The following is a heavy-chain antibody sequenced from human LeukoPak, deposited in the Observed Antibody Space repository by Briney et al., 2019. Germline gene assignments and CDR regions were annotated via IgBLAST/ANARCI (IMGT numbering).Heavy chain of an antibody. Sequence: SETLSLTCTVSGDSLSSYSWSWIRQPPDMGLEWIAFIYPSGTTNYNPSLKSRVTISVDTSKNQFSLKLSSVTAADTAVYYCARDRKQWLRGPFDPWGQGTLVTVSS. CDR1: GDSLSSYS. D-gene: IGHD6-19*01. CDR3: ARDRKQWLRGPFDP. CDR2: IYPSGTT. V-gene: IGHV4-59*01. J-gene: IGHJ5*02.